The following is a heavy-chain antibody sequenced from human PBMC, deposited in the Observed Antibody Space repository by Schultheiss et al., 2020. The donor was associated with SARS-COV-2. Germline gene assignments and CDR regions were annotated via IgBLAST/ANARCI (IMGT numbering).Heavy chain of an antibody. J-gene: IGHJ4*02. CDR2: ISGSGGST. D-gene: IGHD6-13*01. V-gene: IGHV3-23*01. CDR3: AKSTGWYVPLDY. Sequence: GGSLRLSCAASGFTVSSNYMSWVRQAPGKGLEWVSAISGSGGSTYYADSVKGRFTISRDNSKNTLYLQMNSLRAEDTAVYYCAKSTGWYVPLDYWGQGTLVTVSS. CDR1: GFTVSSNY.